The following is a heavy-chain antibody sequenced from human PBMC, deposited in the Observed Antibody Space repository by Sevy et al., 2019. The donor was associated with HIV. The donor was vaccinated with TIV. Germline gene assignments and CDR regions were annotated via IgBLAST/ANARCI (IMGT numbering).Heavy chain of an antibody. D-gene: IGHD1-1*01. V-gene: IGHV3-30-3*01. Sequence: GGSLRLSCAASGFTFSSYAMHGVRQAPGKGLEWVAVISYDGSNKYYADSVKGRFTISRDNSKNTLYLQMNSLRAEDTAVYYCAVEMATTSFDYWGQGTLVTVSS. CDR1: GFTFSSYA. CDR2: ISYDGSNK. CDR3: AVEMATTSFDY. J-gene: IGHJ4*02.